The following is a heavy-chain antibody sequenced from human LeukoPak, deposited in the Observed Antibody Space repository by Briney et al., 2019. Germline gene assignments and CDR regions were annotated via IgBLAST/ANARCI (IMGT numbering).Heavy chain of an antibody. CDR2: IGTAGDT. Sequence: GGSLRLSCAASGITFSVFAMHWVRQIPGGVLEWVSGIGTAGDTYYPDSVKGRFTISRDNSKNTLYLQMNSLRAEDTAVYYCASCPEHYGVFRRNYFDYWGQGTLVTVSS. CDR1: GITFSVFA. J-gene: IGHJ4*02. V-gene: IGHV3-13*01. CDR3: ASCPEHYGVFRRNYFDY. D-gene: IGHD4-17*01.